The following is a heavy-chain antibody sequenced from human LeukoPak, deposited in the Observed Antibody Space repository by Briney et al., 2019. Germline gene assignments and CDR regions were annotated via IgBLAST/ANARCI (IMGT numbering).Heavy chain of an antibody. Sequence: SETPSLTCTVSGGSISSYYWSWIRQPPGKGLEWIGYIYYSGSTNYNPSLKSRVTISVDTSKNQFSLKLSSVTAADTAVYYCARGELGWSSGYYDYWGQGTLVTVSS. J-gene: IGHJ4*02. CDR1: GGSISSYY. D-gene: IGHD3-22*01. CDR3: ARGELGWSSGYYDY. V-gene: IGHV4-59*01. CDR2: IYYSGST.